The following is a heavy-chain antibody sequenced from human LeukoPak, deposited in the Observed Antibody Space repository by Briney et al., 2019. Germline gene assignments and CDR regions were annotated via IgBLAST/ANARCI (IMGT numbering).Heavy chain of an antibody. CDR2: INPGGGTT. CDR3: ARQAGNYYPGWFDP. CDR1: GYTFTSYY. V-gene: IGHV1-46*01. Sequence: GASVKVSCKASGYTFTSYYVHWVRQAPGQGLEWLGLINPGGGTTTYAQNFQDRVTMTRDMSTSTVYMELSSLKASDTAIYYCARQAGNYYPGWFDPWGQGTLVTVSS. J-gene: IGHJ5*02. D-gene: IGHD1-26*01.